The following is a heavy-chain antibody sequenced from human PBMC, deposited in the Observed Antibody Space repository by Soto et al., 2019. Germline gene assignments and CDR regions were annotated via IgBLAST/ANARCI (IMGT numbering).Heavy chain of an antibody. CDR1: GYTFTSYG. CDR3: ARIPGSSGYEPVMVDY. J-gene: IGHJ4*02. D-gene: IGHD3-22*01. CDR2: ISAYNGNT. V-gene: IGHV1-18*01. Sequence: GASVKVSCKASGYTFTSYGISWVRQAPGQGLEWMGWISAYNGNTNYAQKLQGRVTMTTDTSTSTAYMELRSLRSDDTAVYYCARIPGSSGYEPVMVDYWGQGTLVTVSS.